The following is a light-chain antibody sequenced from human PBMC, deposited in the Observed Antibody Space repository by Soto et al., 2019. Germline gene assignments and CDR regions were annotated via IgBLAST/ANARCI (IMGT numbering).Light chain of an antibody. J-gene: IGLJ2*01. V-gene: IGLV1-44*01. CDR3: AAWDDSLNGPL. CDR1: SSNIGGNT. Sequence: QPVLTQPPSASGTPGQRVTISCSGGSSNIGGNTVNWYQQLPRTAPKLLIYDNHQRPSGVPDRFSGSKSGTSASLAISGLQSEDEADYYCAAWDDSLNGPLFGGGTKLTVL. CDR2: DNH.